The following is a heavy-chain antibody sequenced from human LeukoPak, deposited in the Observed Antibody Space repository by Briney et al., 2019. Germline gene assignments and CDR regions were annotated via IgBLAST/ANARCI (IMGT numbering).Heavy chain of an antibody. CDR3: VRLIYDAAIGYAFDI. CDR2: INPNSGGT. D-gene: IGHD3-22*01. CDR1: GYTFTGYY. V-gene: IGHV1-2*02. Sequence: GASVKVSCKASGYTFTGYYMHWVRQAPGQGLEWMGWINPNSGGTNYAQKFQGRVTMTRDTSISTAYMELSRLRSDDTAVYYCVRLIYDAAIGYAFDIWGQGTMVTVSS. J-gene: IGHJ3*02.